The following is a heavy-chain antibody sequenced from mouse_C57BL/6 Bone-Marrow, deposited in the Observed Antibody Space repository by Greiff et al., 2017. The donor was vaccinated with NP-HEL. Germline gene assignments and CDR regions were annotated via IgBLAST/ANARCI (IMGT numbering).Heavy chain of an antibody. J-gene: IGHJ1*03. Sequence: DVKLQESGPGLVKPSQSLSLTCSVTGYSITSGYYWNWIRQFPGNKLEWMGYISYAGSNNYNPSLKNRISITRDTSKNQFFLKLNSVTTEDTATYYCAREGELYWYFDVWGTGTTVTVSS. D-gene: IGHD4-1*01. CDR2: ISYAGSN. V-gene: IGHV3-6*01. CDR3: AREGELYWYFDV. CDR1: GYSITSGYY.